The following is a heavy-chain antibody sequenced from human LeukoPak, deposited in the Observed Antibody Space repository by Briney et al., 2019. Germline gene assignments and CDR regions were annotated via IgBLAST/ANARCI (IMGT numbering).Heavy chain of an antibody. J-gene: IGHJ6*02. CDR2: IKQDGSEK. Sequence: PGGSLRLSCAASGFTFSSYWMSWVRQAPGKGLEWVANIKQDGSEKYYVDSVKGRFTISRDNAKNSLYLQMNSLRAEDTAVYYCARGSLSGYSYDYYYCGMDVWGQGTTVTVSS. D-gene: IGHD5-18*01. V-gene: IGHV3-7*03. CDR1: GFTFSSYW. CDR3: ARGSLSGYSYDYYYCGMDV.